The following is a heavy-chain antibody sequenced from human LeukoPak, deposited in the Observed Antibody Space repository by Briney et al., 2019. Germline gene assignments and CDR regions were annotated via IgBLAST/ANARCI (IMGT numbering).Heavy chain of an antibody. CDR2: VSYDGSNK. J-gene: IGHJ4*02. CDR1: GFTFSSYG. CDR3: AKDPGYSSGWYGFDY. Sequence: GGSLRLSCAASGFTFSSYGMHWVRQAPGKELEWVAVVSYDGSNKYYADSVKGRFTISRDNSKNTLYLQMNSLRAEDTAVYYCAKDPGYSSGWYGFDYWGQGTLVTVSS. D-gene: IGHD6-19*01. V-gene: IGHV3-30*18.